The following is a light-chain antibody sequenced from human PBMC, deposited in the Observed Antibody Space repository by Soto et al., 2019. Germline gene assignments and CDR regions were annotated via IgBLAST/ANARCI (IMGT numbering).Light chain of an antibody. CDR1: QGISNY. CDR2: AAS. J-gene: IGKJ4*01. V-gene: IGKV1-27*01. CDR3: XXXTNVPA. Sequence: DIQMTQSPSSLSASVGDRVTITCRASQGISNYLAWYQQIPGKVPKLLISAASTLQSGVPSRFSGSGSGTXXXXXXXXXXXXXXXTYYCXXXTNVPAFGGGTKVEIK.